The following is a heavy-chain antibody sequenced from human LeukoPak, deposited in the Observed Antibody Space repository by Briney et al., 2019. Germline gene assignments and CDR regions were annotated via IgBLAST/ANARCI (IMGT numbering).Heavy chain of an antibody. J-gene: IGHJ4*02. V-gene: IGHV3-21*01. CDR3: ARGENNYGYYYFDY. D-gene: IGHD5-18*01. CDR1: EFTFSTYS. Sequence: PGGSLRLSCAASEFTFSTYSMNWVRQAPGKGLEWVSSISSSSSYIYYAASVKGRFTISRDNAKNSLYLQMNSLRAEDTAVYYRARGENNYGYYYFDYWGQGTLVTVSS. CDR2: ISSSSSYI.